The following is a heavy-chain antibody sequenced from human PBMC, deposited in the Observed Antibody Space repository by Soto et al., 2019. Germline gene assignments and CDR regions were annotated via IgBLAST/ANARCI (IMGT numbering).Heavy chain of an antibody. CDR3: AREVRRSGYLYAIYI. CDR1: GFTFSSCV. V-gene: IGHV3-33*01. Sequence: QVQLEESGGGVVQTGRSLRLSCAASGFTFSSCVMHWVRQAPGRGLEWVAVIWSDGSIKYYADSVTGRFAISRDNSINTLYLQMRSLSAEDTAVYYCAREVRRSGYLYAIYIWGQETTVTVSS. D-gene: IGHD5-12*01. CDR2: IWSDGSIK. J-gene: IGHJ6*02.